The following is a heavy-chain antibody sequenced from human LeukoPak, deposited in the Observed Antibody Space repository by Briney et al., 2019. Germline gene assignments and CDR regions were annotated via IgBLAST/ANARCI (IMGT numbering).Heavy chain of an antibody. J-gene: IGHJ6*04. CDR2: IYYSGST. CDR1: GGSISSYY. Sequence: SETLSLTCTVSGGSISSYYWSWIRQPPGKGLEWIGYIYYSGSTNYNPSLKSRVTISVDTSKNQFSLKLSSVTAADTAVYYCARVYCSSTSCYTMDVWGKGTTVTVSS. V-gene: IGHV4-59*01. CDR3: ARVYCSSTSCYTMDV. D-gene: IGHD2-2*02.